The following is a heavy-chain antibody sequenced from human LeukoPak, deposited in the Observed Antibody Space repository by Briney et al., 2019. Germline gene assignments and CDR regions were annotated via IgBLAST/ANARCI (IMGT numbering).Heavy chain of an antibody. V-gene: IGHV4-39*01. CDR2: IHYSGST. CDR1: GGSISSSGYY. Sequence: SETLSLTCTVSGGSISSSGYYWGWIRQPPGNGLEWIARIHYSGSTYYNPSLKSRVTISVDTSKNQLSLKLRSLTAADTAVYYCARHEYSGSYYGLSWFDPWGQGTLVTVSS. J-gene: IGHJ5*02. CDR3: ARHEYSGSYYGLSWFDP. D-gene: IGHD1-26*01.